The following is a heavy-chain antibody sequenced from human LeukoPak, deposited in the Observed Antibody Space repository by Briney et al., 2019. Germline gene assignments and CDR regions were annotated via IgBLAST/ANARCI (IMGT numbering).Heavy chain of an antibody. CDR1: GFTFSSYG. CDR3: ARGGSYLSAFDI. J-gene: IGHJ3*02. Sequence: PGGSLRLSCAASGFTFSSYGMSWVRQAPGKGLEWVAFIRYDGNNKLYADSMKGRFTISRDNSKNTLYLQMNSLRAEDTAVYYCARGGSYLSAFDIWGQGTMVTVSS. CDR2: IRYDGNNK. V-gene: IGHV3-30*02. D-gene: IGHD1-26*01.